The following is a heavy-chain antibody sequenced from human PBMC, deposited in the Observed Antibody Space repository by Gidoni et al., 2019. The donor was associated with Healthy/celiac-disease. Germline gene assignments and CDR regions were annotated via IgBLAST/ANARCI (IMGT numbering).Heavy chain of an antibody. Sequence: EVQLVESGGGLVQPGRSLRLSCAAPGFTFDDYAMHWVRQAPGKGLEWVSGISWNSGSLGYADSVQGRFTISRDNAKNSLYLQITRLRGEDTALYYCAKDGYASSWGYFDYWGQGTLVTVSS. J-gene: IGHJ4*02. CDR3: AKDGYASSWGYFDY. CDR1: GFTFDDYA. V-gene: IGHV3-9*01. D-gene: IGHD6-13*01. CDR2: ISWNSGSL.